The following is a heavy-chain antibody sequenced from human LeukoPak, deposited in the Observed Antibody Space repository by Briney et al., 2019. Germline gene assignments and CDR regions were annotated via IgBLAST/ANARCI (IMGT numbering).Heavy chain of an antibody. Sequence: GGSLRLSCAASGFTFTTYWMSWMRQAPGKGLQWVANIKHDGSEQYYVDSVKGRFTISRDNAKNSLFLQMNSLGVEDTAVYYCKSGGAAPGSFDYWGHGALVTVSS. CDR2: IKHDGSEQ. CDR3: KSGGAAPGSFDY. CDR1: GFTFTTYW. D-gene: IGHD1-26*01. J-gene: IGHJ4*01. V-gene: IGHV3-7*01.